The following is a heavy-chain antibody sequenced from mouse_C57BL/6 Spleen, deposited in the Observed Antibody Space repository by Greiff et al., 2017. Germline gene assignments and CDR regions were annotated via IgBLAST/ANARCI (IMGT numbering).Heavy chain of an antibody. D-gene: IGHD4-1*01. V-gene: IGHV14-3*01. CDR3: ARSGVGRNYYAMDY. CDR1: GFNIKNTY. Sequence: VQLQQSVAELVRPGASVKLSCTASGFNIKNTYMPWVKQRPEQGLEWIGRIDPANGNTKYAPKFQGKATITADTSSNTAYLQLSSLTSEDTAIYYCARSGVGRNYYAMDYWGQGTSVTVSS. J-gene: IGHJ4*01. CDR2: IDPANGNT.